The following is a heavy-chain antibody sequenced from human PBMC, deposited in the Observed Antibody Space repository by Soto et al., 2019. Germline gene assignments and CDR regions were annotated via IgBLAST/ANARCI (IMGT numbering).Heavy chain of an antibody. J-gene: IGHJ4*02. CDR2: IYYSGST. V-gene: IGHV4-59*01. CDR1: GGSISSYY. Sequence: PSETLSLTCTVSGGSISSYYWSWIRQPPGKGLEWIGYIYYSGSTNYSPSLKSRVTISVDTSKNQFSLKLSSVTAADTAVYYCARDTLHYDSSGYYFDYWGQGTLVTVSS. CDR3: ARDTLHYDSSGYYFDY. D-gene: IGHD3-22*01.